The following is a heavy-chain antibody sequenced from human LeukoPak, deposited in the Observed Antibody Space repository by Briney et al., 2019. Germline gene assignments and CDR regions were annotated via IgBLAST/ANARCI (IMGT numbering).Heavy chain of an antibody. V-gene: IGHV3-66*01. CDR1: GFTVSSNY. CDR3: ARVGRPYSGDDFAD. Sequence: GGSLRLSCAASGFTVSSNYMSWVRQAPGKGLEWVSVIYSGGSTYYADSVKGRFTISRDNSKNTLYLQMNSLGAEDTAVYYCARVGRPYSGDDFADWGQGTLVTVST. J-gene: IGHJ4*02. CDR2: IYSGGST. D-gene: IGHD5-12*01.